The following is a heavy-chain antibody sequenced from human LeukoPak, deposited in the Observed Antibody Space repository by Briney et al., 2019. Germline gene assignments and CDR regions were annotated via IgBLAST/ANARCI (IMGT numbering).Heavy chain of an antibody. V-gene: IGHV3-48*03. D-gene: IGHD5-24*01. J-gene: IGHJ4*02. CDR2: ISSSGSTI. CDR3: ASGSRDGYNYRFDY. CDR1: GFTFDDYA. Sequence: GRSLRLSCAASGFTFDDYAMHWVRQAPGKGLEWVSYISSSGSTIYYADSVKGRFTISRDNAKNSLYLQMNSLRAEDTAVYYCASGSRDGYNYRFDYWGQGVLVTVSS.